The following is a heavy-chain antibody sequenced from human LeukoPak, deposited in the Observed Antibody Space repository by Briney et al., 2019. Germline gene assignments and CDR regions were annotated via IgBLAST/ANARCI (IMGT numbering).Heavy chain of an antibody. CDR1: GGSISSSNW. Sequence: PSETLSLTCAVSGGSISSSNWWSWVRQPPGKGLGWIGEIYHSGSTNYNPSLKSRVTISVDKSKNQFSLKLSSVTAADTAVYYCASAYQSRHYYYGMDVWGQGTTVTVSS. J-gene: IGHJ6*02. V-gene: IGHV4-4*02. CDR3: ASAYQSRHYYYGMDV. CDR2: IYHSGST. D-gene: IGHD2-2*01.